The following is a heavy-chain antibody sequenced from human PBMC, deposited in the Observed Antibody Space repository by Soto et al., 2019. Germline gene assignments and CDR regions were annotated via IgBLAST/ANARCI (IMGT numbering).Heavy chain of an antibody. CDR1: GGIFSTYA. D-gene: IGHD3-10*01. V-gene: IGHV1-69*01. CDR2: IIPIFGTP. Sequence: QVQLVQSGAEVKKPGSSVKVSCKASGGIFSTYAISWLRQAPGQGLEWMGGIIPIFGTPNYAQRFQGRVTITADESTSTVYMELRRLRSEDTAVYYCVRDRDDYGSGNYYNSIDFWGQGTLVTVSS. J-gene: IGHJ4*02. CDR3: VRDRDDYGSGNYYNSIDF.